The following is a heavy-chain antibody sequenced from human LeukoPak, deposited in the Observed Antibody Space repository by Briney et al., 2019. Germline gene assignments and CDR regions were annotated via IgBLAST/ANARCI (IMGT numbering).Heavy chain of an antibody. CDR1: GFTFSSYG. J-gene: IGHJ4*02. Sequence: GGSLRLSCAASGFTFSSYGMHWVRQAPGKGLEGVAVIAYEGSNKYYADSVQGRFTISRDHSKHTLYLQMNSLRAEDTAVYYCARSRYDFDISAYYFDYWGQGTLVTVPS. CDR2: IAYEGSNK. CDR3: ARSRYDFDISAYYFDY. D-gene: IGHD5-12*01. V-gene: IGHV3-30*03.